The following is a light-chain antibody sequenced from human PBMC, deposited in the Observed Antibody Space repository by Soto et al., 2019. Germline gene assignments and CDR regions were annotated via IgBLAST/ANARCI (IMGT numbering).Light chain of an antibody. V-gene: IGLV2-14*03. CDR3: SSYTSSGNYV. CDR1: SSDVGGYNY. Sequence: QPALTQPASVSGSPGQSIAISCTATSSDVGGYNYVSWYQHHPGKAPKLMIYDVSNRPSGVSDRFSGSKSGNTASLTISGLQAEDEADYDCSSYTSSGNYVFGTGTKVTVL. CDR2: DVS. J-gene: IGLJ1*01.